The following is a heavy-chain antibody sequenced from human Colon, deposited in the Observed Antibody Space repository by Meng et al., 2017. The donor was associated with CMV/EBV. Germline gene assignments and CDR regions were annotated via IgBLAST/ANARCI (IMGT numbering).Heavy chain of an antibody. CDR2: SNPNSGGT. D-gene: IGHD3-10*01. CDR3: ARDLRVWFGEFKN. V-gene: IGHV1-2*02. J-gene: IGHJ4*02. CDR1: GYTFTGYY. Sequence: QGQLGQAGAEVKKPGASVKGSCKASGYTFTGYYMHWVRQAPGQGLEWMGWSNPNSGGTNYAQKFQGRVTMTRDTSISTAYMELSRLRSDDTAVYYCARDLRVWFGEFKNWGQGTLVTVSS.